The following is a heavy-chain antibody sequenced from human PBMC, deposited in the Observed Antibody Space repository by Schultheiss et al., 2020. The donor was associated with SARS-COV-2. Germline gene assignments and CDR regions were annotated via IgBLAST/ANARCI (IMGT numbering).Heavy chain of an antibody. Sequence: LKISCVASGFTFSSFWMSWYRHVPGRGLEWVANIKQDGSQKNYVDSVMGRFTISRDNAKTSLYLQMSSLRAEDTAVYYCAGGPGWLPVSWGQGTLVTVSS. CDR1: GFTFSSFW. CDR3: AGGPGWLPVS. J-gene: IGHJ5*02. CDR2: IKQDGSQK. D-gene: IGHD5-12*01. V-gene: IGHV3-7*01.